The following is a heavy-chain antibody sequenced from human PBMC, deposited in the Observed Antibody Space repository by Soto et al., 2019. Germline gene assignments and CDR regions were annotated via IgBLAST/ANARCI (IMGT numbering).Heavy chain of an antibody. Sequence: SETLSLTCNMSGDPYSISTYSWSWIRQPPGKALQWIGFIYQSGVTSYNPSLASRVSISLDRSNNQCSLKLKSVTAADTAVYFRAGMPYTSGLRFDPWGPGTLGTVSS. J-gene: IGHJ5*02. V-gene: IGHV4-30-2*01. CDR2: IYQSGVT. CDR1: GDPYSISTYS. CDR3: AGMPYTSGLRFDP. D-gene: IGHD6-19*01.